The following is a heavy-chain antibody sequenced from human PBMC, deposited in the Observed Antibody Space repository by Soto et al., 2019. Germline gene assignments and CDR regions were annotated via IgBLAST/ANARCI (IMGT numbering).Heavy chain of an antibody. V-gene: IGHV3-23*01. D-gene: IGHD3-9*01. CDR2: IDTSGGST. CDR3: ARDPSTGPADY. CDR1: GFTFSNYA. J-gene: IGHJ4*02. Sequence: PGGSLRLSCAASGFTFSNYALNWVRQSPGKGLEWVSTIDTSGGSTHYSDSVKGRFAASRDNSKNTLYLHMISLRDEDTATYYCARDPSTGPADYWGQGTLVTVSS.